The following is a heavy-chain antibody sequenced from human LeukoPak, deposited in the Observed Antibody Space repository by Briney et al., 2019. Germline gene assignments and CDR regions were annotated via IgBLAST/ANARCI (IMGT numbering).Heavy chain of an antibody. CDR3: ARGKTLRYFDWLTWFDP. D-gene: IGHD3-9*01. CDR1: GGSFSGYY. V-gene: IGHV4-34*01. Sequence: SETLSLTCAVYGGSFSGYYWSWIRQPPGKGLEWIGEINHSGSTNYNPSLKSRVTISVDTSKNQFSLKLSSVTAADTAVYYCARGKTLRYFDWLTWFDPWGQGTLVTVSP. CDR2: INHSGST. J-gene: IGHJ5*02.